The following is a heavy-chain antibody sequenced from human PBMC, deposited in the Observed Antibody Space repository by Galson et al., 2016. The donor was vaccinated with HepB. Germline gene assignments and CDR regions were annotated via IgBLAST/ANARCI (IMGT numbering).Heavy chain of an antibody. CDR3: ARNFGDNVDGAFDS. D-gene: IGHD4-17*01. CDR2: LYHTGST. Sequence: SETLSLTCSVSGGSISTYSWSWIRQPPGKGLEWIAYLYHTGSTNYNPSLKSRVTLSLDTSKSHFSLRLNSVTAADTAVYSCARNFGDNVDGAFDSWGQGTLVTVSS. J-gene: IGHJ4*02. V-gene: IGHV4-59*01. CDR1: GGSISTYS.